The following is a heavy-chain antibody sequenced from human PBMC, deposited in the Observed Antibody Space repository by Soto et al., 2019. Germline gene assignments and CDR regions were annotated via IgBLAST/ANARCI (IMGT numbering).Heavy chain of an antibody. CDR1: GFTFSSYA. CDR2: ISYDGSNK. J-gene: IGHJ4*02. D-gene: IGHD5-18*01. Sequence: GGSLRLSCAASGFTFSSYAMHWVRQAPGKGLEWVAVISYDGSNKYYADSVKGRFTISRDNSKNTLYLQMNSLRAEDTAVYYCSTTGYSWGQGTLVTVSS. V-gene: IGHV3-30-3*01. CDR3: STTGYS.